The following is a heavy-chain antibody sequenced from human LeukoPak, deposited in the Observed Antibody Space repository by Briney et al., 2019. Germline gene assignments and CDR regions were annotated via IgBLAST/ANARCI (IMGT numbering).Heavy chain of an antibody. CDR2: IRYDGRNK. CDR1: GLTFSNYG. D-gene: IGHD6-6*01. J-gene: IGHJ4*02. V-gene: IGHV3-30*02. Sequence: GGSLRLSCAAAGLTFSNYGMHWVRQAPGKGLQWVAYIRYDGRNKYSADSVKGRFTISRDNSKNTLYLQMNSLRAEDTAVYYCAIDLEYSSSSVYWGQGTLVTVSS. CDR3: AIDLEYSSSSVY.